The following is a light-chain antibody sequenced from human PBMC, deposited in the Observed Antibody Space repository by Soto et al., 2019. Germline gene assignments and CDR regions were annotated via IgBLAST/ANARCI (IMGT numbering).Light chain of an antibody. J-gene: IGKJ1*01. CDR3: QQYKSYSRT. CDR1: QSISSW. V-gene: IGKV1-5*03. CDR2: KAS. Sequence: DIQMTQSPSTLSASVGDRVTMTCRASQSISSWLAWYQQKPGKAPKVLIYKASSLESGVPSSFSGSGSGTEFTLTISSLQPDDFATYYCQQYKSYSRTFGQGTKVEIK.